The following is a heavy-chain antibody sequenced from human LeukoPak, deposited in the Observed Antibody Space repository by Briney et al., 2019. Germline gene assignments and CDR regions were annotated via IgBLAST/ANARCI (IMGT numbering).Heavy chain of an antibody. CDR3: AKDPGDKDIDRWFDP. D-gene: IGHD7-27*01. CDR1: GFPLTTYW. Sequence: GGSLRLSCAATGFPLTTYWMSWVRQAPGKGLEWVANINEDGYEKYYVGSVKGRFTISRDNAKNSLYLHMSGLRVEDTAVYYCAKDPGDKDIDRWFDPWAREPWSPSPQ. V-gene: IGHV3-7*03. J-gene: IGHJ5*02. CDR2: INEDGYEK.